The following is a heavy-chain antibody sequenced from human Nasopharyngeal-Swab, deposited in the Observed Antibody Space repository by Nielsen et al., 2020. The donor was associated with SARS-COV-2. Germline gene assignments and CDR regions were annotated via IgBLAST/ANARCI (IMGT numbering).Heavy chain of an antibody. Sequence: GESLKISCAASGFIFSSYAMHWVRQAPGKGLEWVAVISYDESNKYYADSVKGRFTISRDNSKNTLYLKMNSLRAEDTAVYYCARAGGGYSYADYWGQGTLVNVSS. V-gene: IGHV3-30-3*01. J-gene: IGHJ4*02. D-gene: IGHD5-18*01. CDR2: ISYDESNK. CDR3: ARAGGGYSYADY. CDR1: GFIFSSYA.